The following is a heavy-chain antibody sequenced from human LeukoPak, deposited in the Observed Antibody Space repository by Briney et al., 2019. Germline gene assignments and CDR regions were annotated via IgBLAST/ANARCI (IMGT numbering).Heavy chain of an antibody. CDR1: GYTFTGYY. CDR3: ARTMWFGELLDY. Sequence: ASVNVSCKASGYTFTGYYMHWVRQAPGQGLEWMGRINPNSGGTNYAQKFQGRVTMTRDTSISTAYMELSRLRSDDTAVYYCARTMWFGELLDYWGQGTLVTVSS. D-gene: IGHD3-10*01. J-gene: IGHJ4*02. CDR2: INPNSGGT. V-gene: IGHV1-2*06.